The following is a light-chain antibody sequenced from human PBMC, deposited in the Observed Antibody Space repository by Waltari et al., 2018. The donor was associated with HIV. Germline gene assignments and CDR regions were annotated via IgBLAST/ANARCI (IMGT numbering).Light chain of an antibody. J-gene: IGKJ1*01. Sequence: LVMTQSPGTLSLSPGERVTLSCRARQGVSMHVAWLQQKAGQAPRLLIYGASIRATDIPARFSGTGSGTDFTLTISGLQSEDSAIYYCQQYNDWPWTFGPGTQVEIQ. CDR3: QQYNDWPWT. V-gene: IGKV3-15*01. CDR1: QGVSMH. CDR2: GAS.